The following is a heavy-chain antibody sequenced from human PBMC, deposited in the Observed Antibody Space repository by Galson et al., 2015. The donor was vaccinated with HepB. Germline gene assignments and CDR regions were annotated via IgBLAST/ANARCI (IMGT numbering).Heavy chain of an antibody. CDR2: ISYNGSEK. CDR3: TKGAYYEILTAYWNTPHFAS. D-gene: IGHD3-9*01. V-gene: IGHV3-30*04. CDR1: GFSFDNFA. Sequence: SLRLSCAASGFSFDNFAMPWVRQAPGKGLEWVAVISYNGSEKYHADSLKGRFTISRDNSKNTLFLQVDSLSPDDTALYYCTKGAYYEILTAYWNTPHFASWGQGTLVTVAS. J-gene: IGHJ1*01.